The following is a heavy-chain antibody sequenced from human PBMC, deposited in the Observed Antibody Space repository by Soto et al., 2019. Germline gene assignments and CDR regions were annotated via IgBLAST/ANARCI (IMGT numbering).Heavy chain of an antibody. J-gene: IGHJ3*02. V-gene: IGHV1-18*01. CDR3: ARVALDYYDSSGYYYVYAFDI. D-gene: IGHD3-22*01. CDR2: ISAYNGNT. CDR1: GYTFTSYG. Sequence: GASVKVSCKSSGYTFTSYGISWVRQAPGQGLEWMGWISAYNGNTNYAQKLQGRVTMTTDTSTSTAYMELRSLRSDDTAVYYCARVALDYYDSSGYYYVYAFDIWGQGTMVTVSS.